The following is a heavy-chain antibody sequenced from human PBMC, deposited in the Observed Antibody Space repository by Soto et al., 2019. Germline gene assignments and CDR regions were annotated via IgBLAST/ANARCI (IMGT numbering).Heavy chain of an antibody. V-gene: IGHV4-59*01. D-gene: IGHD3-22*01. Sequence: QVQLQESGPGLVKPSETLSLTCTVSGGSISSYYWSWIRQPPGKGLEWIGYIYYSGSTNYNPSLKSRVTISVVTSKSQFSLKLSSVTAADTAVYYWARDDSSGYRLGYWGQGTLVTVSS. CDR3: ARDDSSGYRLGY. J-gene: IGHJ4*02. CDR2: IYYSGST. CDR1: GGSISSYY.